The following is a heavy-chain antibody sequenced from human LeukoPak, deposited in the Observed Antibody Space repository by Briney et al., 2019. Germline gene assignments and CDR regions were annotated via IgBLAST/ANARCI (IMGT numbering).Heavy chain of an antibody. D-gene: IGHD6-19*01. J-gene: IGHJ4*02. CDR1: GFTFSTYS. V-gene: IGHV3-23*01. Sequence: GGSLRLSCAASGFTFSTYSMNWVRQAPGKGLEWVSAISGSGGSTYYADSVKGRFTISRDNSKNTPYLQMNSLRAEDTAVYYCAKYPVAGRYYFDYWGQGTLVTVSS. CDR3: AKYPVAGRYYFDY. CDR2: ISGSGGST.